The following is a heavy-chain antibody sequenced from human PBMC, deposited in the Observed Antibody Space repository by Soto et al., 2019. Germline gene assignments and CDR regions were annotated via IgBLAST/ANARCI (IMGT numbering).Heavy chain of an antibody. V-gene: IGHV3-30-3*01. CDR1: GFTFSSYA. Sequence: QVQLVESGGGVVQPGRSLRLSCAASGFTFSSYAMHWVRQAPGKGLEWVAVISYDGSNKYYADSVKGRFTISRDNSKNTLYLQMNSLRAEDTAVYYCARESVTYSSSGYSDYWGQGTLVTVSS. D-gene: IGHD6-13*01. J-gene: IGHJ4*02. CDR3: ARESVTYSSSGYSDY. CDR2: ISYDGSNK.